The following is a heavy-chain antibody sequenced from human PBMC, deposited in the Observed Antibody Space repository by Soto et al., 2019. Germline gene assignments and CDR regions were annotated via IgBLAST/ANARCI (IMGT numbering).Heavy chain of an antibody. V-gene: IGHV4-59*01. Sequence: SETLSLTCTVSGGSISSYYWSWIRQPPGKGLEWIGYIYYSGSTNYNPSLKSRVTISVDTSKNQFSLKLSSVTAADTAVYYCARGLWVDQKGWFYTLPQRTLVTVSS. J-gene: IGHJ5*01. D-gene: IGHD3-16*01. CDR1: GGSISSYY. CDR2: IYYSGST. CDR3: ARGLWVDQKGWFYT.